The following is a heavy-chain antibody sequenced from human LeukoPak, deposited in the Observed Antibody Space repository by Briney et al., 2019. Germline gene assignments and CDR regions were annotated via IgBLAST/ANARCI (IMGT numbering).Heavy chain of an antibody. CDR2: IYSDDTT. CDR1: GFTVSGNY. Sequence: GGSLRLSCAVSGFTVSGNYMSWIRQGPGKGLEWVSLIYSDDTTLYADSVKGRFTISRDISKNTLYLQMSSLRAEDTAVYYCARRAGGYSHPYDYWGQGVLVTVSS. D-gene: IGHD4-23*01. V-gene: IGHV3-53*01. CDR3: ARRAGGYSHPYDY. J-gene: IGHJ4*02.